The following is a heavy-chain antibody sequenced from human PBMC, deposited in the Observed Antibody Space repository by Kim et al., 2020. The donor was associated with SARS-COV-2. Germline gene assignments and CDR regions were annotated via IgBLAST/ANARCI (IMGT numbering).Heavy chain of an antibody. Sequence: SETLSLTCTVSGGSISSGGYYWSWIRQHPGKGLEWIGYIYYSGSTYYNPSLKSRVTISVDTSKNQFSLKLSSVTAADTAVYYCARVELGGYSYSYDYWGQGTLVTVSS. D-gene: IGHD5-18*01. J-gene: IGHJ4*02. CDR2: IYYSGST. CDR3: ARVELGGYSYSYDY. V-gene: IGHV4-31*03. CDR1: GGSISSGGYY.